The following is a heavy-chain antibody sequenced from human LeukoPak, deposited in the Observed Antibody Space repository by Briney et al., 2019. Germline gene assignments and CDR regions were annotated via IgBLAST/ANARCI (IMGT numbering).Heavy chain of an antibody. V-gene: IGHV4-30-2*01. Sequence: ASETLSLTCAVSGGSISSGGYSWSWIRQPPGKGLEWIGYIYHSGSTYYNPSLKSRVTISVDRSKNQVSLKLSSVTAADTAVYYCASSSGYDYLGVDYWGQGTLVTVSS. CDR1: GGSISSGGYS. D-gene: IGHD5-12*01. CDR3: ASSSGYDYLGVDY. J-gene: IGHJ4*02. CDR2: IYHSGST.